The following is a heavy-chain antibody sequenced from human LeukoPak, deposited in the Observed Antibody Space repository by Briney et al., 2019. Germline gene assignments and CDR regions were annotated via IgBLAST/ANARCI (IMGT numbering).Heavy chain of an antibody. Sequence: ASVKVSCKSSGYTFTSYAMHWLRQAPGQRLEWMGWINGGNGDTKYSQKFQGRVTITRDTSATTAYMELSSLTSEDTAVYYCARGGTVAGPGASWGQGTLVTVSS. V-gene: IGHV1-3*01. CDR3: ARGGTVAGPGAS. CDR2: INGGNGDT. J-gene: IGHJ5*02. CDR1: GYTFTSYA. D-gene: IGHD6-19*01.